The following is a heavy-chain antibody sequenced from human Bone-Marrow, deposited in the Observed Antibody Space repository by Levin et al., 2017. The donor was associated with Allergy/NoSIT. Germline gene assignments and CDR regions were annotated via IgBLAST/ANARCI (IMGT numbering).Heavy chain of an antibody. CDR3: ASQGRGYSSSWPIDY. D-gene: IGHD6-13*01. V-gene: IGHV3-48*02. CDR1: GFTFSSYS. J-gene: IGHJ4*02. CDR2: ISSSSSTI. Sequence: GGSLRLSCAASGFTFSSYSMNWVRQAPGKGLEWVSYISSSSSTIYYADSVKGRFTISRDNAKNSLYLQMNSLRDEDTAVYYCASQGRGYSSSWPIDYWGQGTLVTVSS.